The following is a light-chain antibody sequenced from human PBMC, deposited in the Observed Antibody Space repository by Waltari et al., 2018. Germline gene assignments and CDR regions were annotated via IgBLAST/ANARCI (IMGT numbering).Light chain of an antibody. CDR2: QDS. CDR1: QLVDKY. CDR3: QAWDSSTASYV. V-gene: IGLV3-1*01. J-gene: IGLJ1*01. Sequence: SSELTQPPSVSVSPRQTASITCSGDQLVDKYACWYQQKPGQSPVLVIHQDSKRPSGIPERFSGSNSGNTATLTISGTQAMDEADYYCQAWDSSTASYVFGTGTKVTVL.